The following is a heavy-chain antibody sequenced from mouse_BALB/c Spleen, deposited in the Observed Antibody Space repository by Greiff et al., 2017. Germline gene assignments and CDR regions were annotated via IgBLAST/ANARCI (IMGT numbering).Heavy chain of an antibody. V-gene: IGHV1-69*02. J-gene: IGHJ2*01. Sequence: QVQLQQSGAELVRPGASVKLSCKASGYTFTSYWINWVKQRPGQGLEWIGNIYPSDSYTNYNQKFKDKATLTVDKSSSTAYMQLSSPTSEDSAVYYCTRGRSVDYWGQGTTLTVSS. CDR2: IYPSDSYT. CDR1: GYTFTSYW. CDR3: TRGRSVDY.